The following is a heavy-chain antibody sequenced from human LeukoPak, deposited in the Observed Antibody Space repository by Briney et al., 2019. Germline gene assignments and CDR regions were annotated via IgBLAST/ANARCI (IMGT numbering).Heavy chain of an antibody. CDR2: IYYSGST. CDR3: ARTDSAEYFQH. CDR1: GGSLSSYY. J-gene: IGHJ1*01. V-gene: IGHV4-59*01. D-gene: IGHD2-15*01. Sequence: SETLSLPCTVSGGSLSSYYRSWIRQPPAKGLEGVGYIYYSGSTNYNPCLKSQVTISVDTSKNQCALKLSSVSAADTAVYYCARTDSAEYFQHWGQGTLVTVSS.